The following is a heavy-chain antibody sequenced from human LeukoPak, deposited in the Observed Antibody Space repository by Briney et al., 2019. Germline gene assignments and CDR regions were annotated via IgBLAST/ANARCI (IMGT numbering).Heavy chain of an antibody. CDR3: ARGLGYYDILTGYPGYYYMDV. CDR2: INRSGST. V-gene: IGHV4-34*01. CDR1: GGSFSGYY. D-gene: IGHD3-9*01. J-gene: IGHJ6*03. Sequence: SETLSLTCAVYGGSFSGYYWSWIRQPPGKGLEWIGEINRSGSTNYNPSLKSRVTISVDTSKNQFSLKLSSVTAADTAVYYCARGLGYYDILTGYPGYYYMDVWGKGTTVTVSS.